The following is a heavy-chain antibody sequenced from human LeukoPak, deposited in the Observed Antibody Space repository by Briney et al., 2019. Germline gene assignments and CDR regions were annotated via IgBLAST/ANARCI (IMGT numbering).Heavy chain of an antibody. V-gene: IGHV3-7*01. D-gene: IGHD4-17*01. J-gene: IGHJ4*02. CDR2: IKQDGSEK. CDR1: GFTFSNYW. CDR3: ASHVYGDSAESQIDY. Sequence: GGSLRLSCAASGFTFSNYWMSWVRQAPGKGLEWVANIKQDGSEKYYVDSVKGRFTISRDNAKNSLYLQMNSLRAEDTAVYYCASHVYGDSAESQIDYWGQGTLVTVSS.